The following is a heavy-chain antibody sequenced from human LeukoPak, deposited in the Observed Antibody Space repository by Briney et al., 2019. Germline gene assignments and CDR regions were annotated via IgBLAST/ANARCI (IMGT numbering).Heavy chain of an antibody. Sequence: GGSLRLSCAASGFTFSSYAMHWVRQAPGKGLEYVSAISSNGGSTYYANSVKGRFTTSRDNSKNTLYLQMGSLRAEDMAVYYCARGDLDLDYWGQGTLVTVSS. CDR2: ISSNGGST. J-gene: IGHJ4*02. CDR1: GFTFSSYA. D-gene: IGHD3-3*01. CDR3: ARGDLDLDY. V-gene: IGHV3-64*01.